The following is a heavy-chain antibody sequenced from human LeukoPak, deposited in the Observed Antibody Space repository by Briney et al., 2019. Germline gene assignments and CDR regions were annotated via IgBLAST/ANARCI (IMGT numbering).Heavy chain of an antibody. J-gene: IGHJ6*03. D-gene: IGHD5-18*01. V-gene: IGHV1-46*01. Sequence: ASVKVSCKASGYTFTSYYMHWVRQAPGQGLEWMGIINLSGGSTSYAQKFQGRVTMTRDTSTSTVYMELSSLRSEDTAVYYCARDRGGYSYGVYYYYYMDVWGKGTTVTVSS. CDR1: GYTFTSYY. CDR2: INLSGGST. CDR3: ARDRGGYSYGVYYYYYMDV.